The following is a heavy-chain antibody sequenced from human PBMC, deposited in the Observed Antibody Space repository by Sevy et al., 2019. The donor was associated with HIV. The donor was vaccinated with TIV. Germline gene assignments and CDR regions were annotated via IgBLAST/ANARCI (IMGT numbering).Heavy chain of an antibody. CDR3: ARDDIVVVPAAISRYYYYYGMDV. D-gene: IGHD2-2*02. J-gene: IGHJ6*02. CDR2: ISSSSSYI. Sequence: GGSLRLSCAASRFTFSSYSMNWVRQAPGKGLEWVSSISSSSSYIYYADSVKGRFTISRDNAKNSLYLQMNSLRAEDTAVYYCARDDIVVVPAAISRYYYYYGMDVWGQGTTVTVSS. V-gene: IGHV3-21*01. CDR1: RFTFSSYS.